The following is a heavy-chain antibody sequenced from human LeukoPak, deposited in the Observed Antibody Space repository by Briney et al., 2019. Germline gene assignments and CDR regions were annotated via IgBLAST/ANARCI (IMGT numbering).Heavy chain of an antibody. J-gene: IGHJ4*02. D-gene: IGHD4-17*01. CDR1: GFTFSSYW. Sequence: GGSLRLSCAASGFTFSSYWMSWVRQAPGKGLEWVANIKQDGSEKYYVDSVKGRFTIPRDNAKNSLYLQMNSLRAEDTAVYYCASHYGDYSFFDYWGQGTLVTASS. CDR2: IKQDGSEK. CDR3: ASHYGDYSFFDY. V-gene: IGHV3-7*02.